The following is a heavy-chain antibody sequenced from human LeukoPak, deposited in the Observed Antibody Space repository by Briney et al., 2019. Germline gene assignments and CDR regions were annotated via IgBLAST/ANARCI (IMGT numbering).Heavy chain of an antibody. CDR2: ISYDGSNK. J-gene: IGHJ4*02. V-gene: IGHV3-30*03. D-gene: IGHD6-19*01. CDR1: GFTSSSYG. Sequence: PGGSLRLSCAASGFTSSSYGMHWVRQAPGKGLEWVAVISYDGSNKYYADSVKGRFTISRDNSKNTLYLQMNSLRAEDTAVYYCARDSLDSSGWYYFDYWGQGTLVTVSS. CDR3: ARDSLDSSGWYYFDY.